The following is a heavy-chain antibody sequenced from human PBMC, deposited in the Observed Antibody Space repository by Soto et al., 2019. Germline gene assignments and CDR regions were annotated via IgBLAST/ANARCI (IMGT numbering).Heavy chain of an antibody. J-gene: IGHJ6*02. CDR1: GFTFRNYD. CDR2: ISAAGDP. V-gene: IGHV3-13*05. D-gene: IGHD1-1*01. CDR3: ARTGRDFYGLDV. Sequence: EVQLVESGGGLVQPGGSLRLSCEASGFTFRNYDMHWVRQGTGKGLEWVSGISAAGDPDYADSVEGRFTISRENAQNSFFLQMNSLGVGDTAVYYCARTGRDFYGLDVWGQGTTVIVSS.